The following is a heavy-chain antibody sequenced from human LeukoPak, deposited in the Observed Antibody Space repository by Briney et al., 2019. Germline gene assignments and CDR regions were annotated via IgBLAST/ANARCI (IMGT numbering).Heavy chain of an antibody. D-gene: IGHD1-26*01. Sequence: GGSLRLSCAASGFTFSDYYMSWIRQAPGEGLEWVSYISGSGTGIYYADSVKGRFTISRDNAKNSLYLQLNSLRAEDTALYYCAKDIASGSHYYFDYWGQGTLVTVSS. V-gene: IGHV3-11*01. CDR2: ISGSGTGI. CDR3: AKDIASGSHYYFDY. CDR1: GFTFSDYY. J-gene: IGHJ4*02.